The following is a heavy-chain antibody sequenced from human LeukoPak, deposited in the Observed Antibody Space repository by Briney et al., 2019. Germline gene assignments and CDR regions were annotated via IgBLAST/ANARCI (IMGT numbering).Heavy chain of an antibody. D-gene: IGHD4/OR15-4a*01. CDR3: AREQTLRSANPDFDY. V-gene: IGHV1-18*01. CDR2: INAYNGNT. CDR1: GYTFTSYG. J-gene: IGHJ4*02. Sequence: ASVKVSCKASGYTFTSYGISWVRQAPGQGLEWMGWINAYNGNTNYAQKLQGRVTMTTDTSTSTAYMELRSMRSDDTAVYYCAREQTLRSANPDFDYWGQGTLVTVSS.